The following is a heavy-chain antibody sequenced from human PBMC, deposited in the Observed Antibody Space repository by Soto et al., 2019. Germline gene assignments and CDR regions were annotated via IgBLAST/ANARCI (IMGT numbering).Heavy chain of an antibody. Sequence: GGSLRLSCAASGFTFSSAWMNWVRQAPGKGLEWVGRIKSKTDGGTTDYAAPVKGRFTISRDDSKNTLYLQMNSLKTEDTAVYYCTTDQEVAVTPLKYYYYYYGMDVWGQGTTVTVSS. CDR2: IKSKTDGGTT. J-gene: IGHJ6*02. CDR1: GFTFSSAW. D-gene: IGHD4-17*01. CDR3: TTDQEVAVTPLKYYYYYYGMDV. V-gene: IGHV3-15*07.